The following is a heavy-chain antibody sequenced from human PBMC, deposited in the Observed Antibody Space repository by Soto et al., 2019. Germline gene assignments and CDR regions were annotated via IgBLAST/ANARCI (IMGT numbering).Heavy chain of an antibody. CDR1: GFTVSAYG. CDR2: ISHDGSNQ. Sequence: PGGSLRLSCAASGFTVSAYGMYWVRQAPGKGLEWVALISHDGSNQYYADSLKGRFTISRDTSKNILYLQMNSLRADDTAVYYCAKDLPPVVPAAKRNFFSHNAMDVWGQGTSVTVSS. V-gene: IGHV3-30*18. CDR3: AKDLPPVVPAAKRNFFSHNAMDV. D-gene: IGHD2-2*01. J-gene: IGHJ6*02.